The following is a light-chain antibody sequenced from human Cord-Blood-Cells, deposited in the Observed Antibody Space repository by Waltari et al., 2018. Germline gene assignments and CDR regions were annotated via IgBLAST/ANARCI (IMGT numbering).Light chain of an antibody. CDR3: SSYTSSSTYV. J-gene: IGLJ1*01. Sequence: QSALTQPASVSGSPGQSITISCTGTSSDGGGYNYVSWYQQHPGKAPKLMIYEVSNRPSGFSNRFSGSKAGNTASLTISGLQAEDEADYYCSSYTSSSTYVFGTGTKVTVL. CDR1: SSDGGGYNY. CDR2: EVS. V-gene: IGLV2-14*01.